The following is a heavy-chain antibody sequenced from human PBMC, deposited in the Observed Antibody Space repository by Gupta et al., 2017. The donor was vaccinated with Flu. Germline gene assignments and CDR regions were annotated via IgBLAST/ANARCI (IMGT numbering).Heavy chain of an antibody. CDR3: ARSLLIVVVPDDAFDI. J-gene: IGHJ3*02. Sequence: SYYWSWIRQPAGKGLEWIGRIYTSGSTNYNPSLKSRVTISVDTSKNQFSLKLSSVTAADTAVYYCARSLLIVVVPDDAFDIWGQGTMVTVSS. D-gene: IGHD2-2*01. CDR1: SYY. CDR2: IYTSGST. V-gene: IGHV4-61*02.